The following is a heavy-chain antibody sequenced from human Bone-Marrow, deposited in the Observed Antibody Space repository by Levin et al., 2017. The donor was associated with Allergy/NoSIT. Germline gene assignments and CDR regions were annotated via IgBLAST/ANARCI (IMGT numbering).Heavy chain of an antibody. D-gene: IGHD5-24*01. V-gene: IGHV3-33*01. Sequence: GESLKISCAASGFTFRSYAMHWVRQSPGKGLEWVAAVSYNGNNEYYPDSVKGRFIISRDDSNNMVYLQMNSLRADDTALYYCVRLRWPQSTSDAFDVWGQGTVVTVSS. CDR3: VRLRWPQSTSDAFDV. J-gene: IGHJ3*01. CDR2: VSYNGNNE. CDR1: GFTFRSYA.